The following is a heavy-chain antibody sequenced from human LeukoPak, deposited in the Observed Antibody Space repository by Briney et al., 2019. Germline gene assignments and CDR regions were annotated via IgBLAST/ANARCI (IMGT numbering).Heavy chain of an antibody. V-gene: IGHV3-74*01. Sequence: PGGSLRLSCAASGFTFSIYWMYWVRQAPGKGLVWVSRTTSDGSTTTYADSVKGRFTITRDNAKNTLYLQMNSLSAEDTAVYYCARGPRGGTLDFWGQGTLVTVSS. CDR2: TTSDGSTT. CDR1: GFTFSIYW. J-gene: IGHJ4*02. CDR3: ARGPRGGTLDF. D-gene: IGHD3-10*01.